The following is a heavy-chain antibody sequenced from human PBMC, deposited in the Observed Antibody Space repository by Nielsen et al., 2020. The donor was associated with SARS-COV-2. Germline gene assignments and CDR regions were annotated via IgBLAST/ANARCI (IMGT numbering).Heavy chain of an antibody. V-gene: IGHV1-24*01. CDR3: ARGPQASDDHFWSGYYDLWFDP. Sequence: ASVKVSCKVSGYTLTELSMHWVRQAPGKGLEWMGGFDPEDGETIYAQKFQGRVTMTEDTSTDTAYMELSSLRSEDTAVYYCARGPQASDDHFWSGYYDLWFDPWGQGTLVTVSS. D-gene: IGHD3-3*02. CDR1: GYTLTELS. CDR2: FDPEDGET. J-gene: IGHJ5*02.